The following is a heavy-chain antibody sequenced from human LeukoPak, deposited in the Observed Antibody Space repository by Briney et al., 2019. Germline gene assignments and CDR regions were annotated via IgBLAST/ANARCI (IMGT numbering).Heavy chain of an antibody. CDR3: ARAVPYCSSTSCYVSLGNWFDP. V-gene: IGHV4-59*12. J-gene: IGHJ5*02. Sequence: SETLSLTCTVSGDSISSYYWSWIRQPPGKGLEWIGYIYYSGSTNYNPSLKSRVTISVDTSKNQFSLKLSSVTAADTAVYYCARAVPYCSSTSCYVSLGNWFDPWGQGTLVTVSS. CDR1: GDSISSYY. D-gene: IGHD2-2*01. CDR2: IYYSGST.